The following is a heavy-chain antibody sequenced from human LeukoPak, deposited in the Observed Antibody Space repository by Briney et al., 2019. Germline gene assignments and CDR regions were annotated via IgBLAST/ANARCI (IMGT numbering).Heavy chain of an antibody. CDR1: GFTFSSYW. V-gene: IGHV3-74*01. J-gene: IGHJ3*02. CDR2: IKSDGSST. CDR3: ARVGAATYAFDI. D-gene: IGHD3-16*01. Sequence: PGGSLRLSCAASGFTFSSYWMHWVRQAPGKGLVWVSRIKSDGSSTSYADSVKGRFTISRDNAKNTLYLQMNSLIAEDTAVYYCARVGAATYAFDIWGQGTMVTVSS.